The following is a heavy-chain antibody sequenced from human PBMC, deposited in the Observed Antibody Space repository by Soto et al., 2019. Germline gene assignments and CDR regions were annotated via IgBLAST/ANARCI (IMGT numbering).Heavy chain of an antibody. J-gene: IGHJ4*02. Sequence: VQLVESGGGLVRPGGSLRLSCAASGFTYDDYAMHWVRQAPGKGLEWISAITWNSVSVDYADSVKGRFTISRDNAKNSLYLQMNSLRPEDTAVYYRARERVRYFDVWGQGTLVTVSS. V-gene: IGHV3-9*01. CDR1: GFTYDDYA. CDR3: ARERVRYFDV. CDR2: ITWNSVSV. D-gene: IGHD3-9*01.